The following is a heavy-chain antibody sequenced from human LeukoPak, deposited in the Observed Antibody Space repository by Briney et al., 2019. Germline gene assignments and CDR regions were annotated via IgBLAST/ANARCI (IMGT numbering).Heavy chain of an antibody. V-gene: IGHV2-70*10. CDR2: IDWDDDK. J-gene: IGHJ4*02. D-gene: IGHD1-26*01. CDR3: ARTHSGSYYPLDY. Sequence: RIDWDDDKYYSTSLKTRLTISKDTSKNQVVLTMTNMDPVDTATYYCARTHSGSYYPLDYWGQGTLVTASS.